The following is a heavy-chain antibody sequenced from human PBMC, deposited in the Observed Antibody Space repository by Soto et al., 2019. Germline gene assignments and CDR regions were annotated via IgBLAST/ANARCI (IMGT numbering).Heavy chain of an antibody. CDR2: INHRGQS. Sequence: SETLSLTCAVYGGSFSDYSWIWIRQSPGKGLEWIGEINHRGQSNYKPSLKSRILISVDKSKNQVSLNLSSVTAADTAVYYCAKVSRITIFGGGWFDPGAREPWSPSPQ. D-gene: IGHD3-3*01. CDR1: GGSFSDYS. V-gene: IGHV4-34*01. J-gene: IGHJ5*02. CDR3: AKVSRITIFGGGWFDP.